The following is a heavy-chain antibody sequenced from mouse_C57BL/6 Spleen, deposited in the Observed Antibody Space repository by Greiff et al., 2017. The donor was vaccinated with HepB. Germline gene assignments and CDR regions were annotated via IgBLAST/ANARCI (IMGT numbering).Heavy chain of an antibody. V-gene: IGHV6-3*01. D-gene: IGHD4-1*01. CDR2: IRLKSDNYAT. CDR3: ANWDGRFAY. Sequence: EVQLQQSGGGLVQPGGSMKLSCVASGFTFSNYWMNWVRQSPEKGLEWVAQIRLKSDNYATHYAESVKGRFTISRDDSKSSVYLQMNNLRAEDTGIYYCANWDGRFAYWGQGTLVTVSA. J-gene: IGHJ3*01. CDR1: GFTFSNYW.